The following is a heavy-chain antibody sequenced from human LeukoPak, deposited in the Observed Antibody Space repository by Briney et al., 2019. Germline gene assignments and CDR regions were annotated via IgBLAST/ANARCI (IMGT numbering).Heavy chain of an antibody. D-gene: IGHD6-13*01. CDR1: GASISNYY. J-gene: IGHJ5*02. CDR3: ARDLVFPAAGGWFDP. Sequence: SETLSLTCTVSGASISNYYWSWIRQPPGKGLECIGYVSYSGRTNHNPSLKSRVTISADTSKNQFSLKLTSVTAADTAVYYCARDLVFPAAGGWFDPWGQGTLVTVSS. V-gene: IGHV4-59*12. CDR2: VSYSGRT.